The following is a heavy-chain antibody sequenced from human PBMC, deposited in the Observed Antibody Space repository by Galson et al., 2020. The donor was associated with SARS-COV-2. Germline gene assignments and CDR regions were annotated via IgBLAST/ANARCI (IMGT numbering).Heavy chain of an antibody. D-gene: IGHD6-19*01. CDR2: MNPNSGNT. Sequence: ASVKVSCKASGYTFTSYDINWVRQATGQGLEWMGWMNPNSGNTGYAQKFQGRVTMTRNTSISTAYMELSSLRSEDTAVYYCARGIQATSGWSEFYFGYWGQGTLVTVSS. V-gene: IGHV1-8*01. J-gene: IGHJ4*02. CDR3: ARGIQATSGWSEFYFGY. CDR1: GYTFTSYD.